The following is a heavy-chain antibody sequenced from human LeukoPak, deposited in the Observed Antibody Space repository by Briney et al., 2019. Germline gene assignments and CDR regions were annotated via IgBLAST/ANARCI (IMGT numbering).Heavy chain of an antibody. CDR3: ARESTSRGYCTNGVCSSWAFDI. CDR2: IIPIFGIA. CDR1: GGTFSSYA. Sequence: SVKVSCKASGGTFSSYAIRWVRQAPGQGLEWMGRIIPIFGIANYAQKFQGRVTITADKSTSTAYMELSSLRSEDTAVYYCARESTSRGYCTNGVCSSWAFDIWGQGTMVTVSS. J-gene: IGHJ3*02. V-gene: IGHV1-69*04. D-gene: IGHD2-8*01.